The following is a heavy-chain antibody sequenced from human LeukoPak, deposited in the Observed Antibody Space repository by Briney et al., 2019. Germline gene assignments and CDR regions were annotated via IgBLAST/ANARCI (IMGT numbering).Heavy chain of an antibody. CDR1: GFTLSTYW. V-gene: IGHV3-7*01. J-gene: IGHJ4*02. CDR3: ARPHPNYYGSGSNLD. CDR2: IKQDGSEK. Sequence: GGSLRLSCAASGFTLSTYWMTWVRKAPGRGLEWVATIKQDGSEKYYVDSVKGRFTISRDNAKNSLYLQMNSLRAEDTAVYSCARPHPNYYGSGSNLDWGQGTLVTVSS. D-gene: IGHD3-10*01.